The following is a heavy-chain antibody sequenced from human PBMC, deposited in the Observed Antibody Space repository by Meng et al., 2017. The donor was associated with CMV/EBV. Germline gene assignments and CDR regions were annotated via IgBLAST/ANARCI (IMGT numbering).Heavy chain of an antibody. J-gene: IGHJ4*02. V-gene: IGHV1-69*10. CDR1: GGTFSSYA. CDR2: IIPILGIA. D-gene: IGHD4-11*01. Sequence: SVKVSCKASGGTFSSYAISWVRQAPGQGLEWMGGIIPILGIANYAQKFQGRVTITADKSTSTAYMELSSLRSEDTAVYYCARDIVNSNLQLSYFDYWGQGTLVTVSS. CDR3: ARDIVNSNLQLSYFDY.